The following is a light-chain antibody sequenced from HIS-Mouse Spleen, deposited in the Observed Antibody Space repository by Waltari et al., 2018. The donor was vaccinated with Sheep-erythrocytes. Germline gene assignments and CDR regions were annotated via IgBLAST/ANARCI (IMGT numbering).Light chain of an antibody. CDR3: CSYAGSYNHV. V-gene: IGLV2-11*01. J-gene: IGLJ1*01. CDR2: DVS. CDR1: SSDVGGYNY. Sequence: QSALTQPRSVSGSPGQSVTISCTGTSSDVGGYNYVSWYQQHPGKAPKLMIYDVSKGPSGVPDPFSGSKSGNTAALTISGLQAEDEADYYCCSYAGSYNHVFATGTKVTVL.